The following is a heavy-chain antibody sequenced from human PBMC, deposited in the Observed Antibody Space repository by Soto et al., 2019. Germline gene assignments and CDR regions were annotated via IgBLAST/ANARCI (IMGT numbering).Heavy chain of an antibody. J-gene: IGHJ4*02. V-gene: IGHV4-34*01. CDR3: TRGLGGFPEN. CDR1: GGSLSGYY. CDR2: INHSGST. Sequence: QVQLQQWGAGLLKPSEALSLTCGVYGGSLSGYYWSWFRQPPGKGLEWIGEINHSGSTTYNPSLKSRVTISRDTSKNQFSLKLSAVTAADTAVYYCTRGLGGFPENWGQGTLVTVSS. D-gene: IGHD6-25*01.